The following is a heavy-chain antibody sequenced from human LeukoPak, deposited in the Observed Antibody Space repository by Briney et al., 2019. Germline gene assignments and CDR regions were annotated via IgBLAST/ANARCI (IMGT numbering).Heavy chain of an antibody. V-gene: IGHV2-5*01. J-gene: IGHJ4*02. Sequence: SGPTLVNPPQTRRLPYTFYWLPGRTRAAGVGWIRQSPGKALEWLALIYWNDDKRYSPSLKNRLSITKDTSKNQVVLTMTNMDPVDTATFYCAHRGITAATYYFDYWGQGTQVTVSS. CDR3: AHRGITAATYYFDY. D-gene: IGHD6-13*01. CDR1: WLPGRTRAAG. CDR2: IYWNDDK.